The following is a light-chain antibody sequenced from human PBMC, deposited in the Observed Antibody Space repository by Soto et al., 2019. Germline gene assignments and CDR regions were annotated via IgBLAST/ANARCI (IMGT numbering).Light chain of an antibody. CDR1: QTIGSW. CDR2: RAS. CDR3: QEYKSYSPYT. J-gene: IGKJ2*01. V-gene: IGKV1-5*03. Sequence: DIQLTQFPSTLSASIGDRVTITCRATQTIGSWLAWYQQKPGKAPKLLIYRASSLETGVPSRFSGSGSGTEFTLTISSLQLDDFASYYCQEYKSYSPYTFGQGTRLEIK.